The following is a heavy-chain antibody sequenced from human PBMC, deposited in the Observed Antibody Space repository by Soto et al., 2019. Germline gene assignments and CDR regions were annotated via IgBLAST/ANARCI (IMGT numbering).Heavy chain of an antibody. CDR2: IYYSGST. J-gene: IGHJ4*02. D-gene: IGHD3-22*01. CDR3: ARNGGLLYYDSSGYYYAFDY. CDR1: GGSISSSSYY. Sequence: PSETLSLTCTVSGGSISSSSYYWGWIRQPPGKGLEWIGSIYYSGSTYYNPSLKSRVTISVDTSKNQFSLKLSSVTAADTAVYYCARNGGLLYYDSSGYYYAFDYWGQGTLVTVSS. V-gene: IGHV4-39*01.